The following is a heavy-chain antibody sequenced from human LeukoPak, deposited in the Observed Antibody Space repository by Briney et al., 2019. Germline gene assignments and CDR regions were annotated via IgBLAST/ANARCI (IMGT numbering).Heavy chain of an antibody. D-gene: IGHD3-10*01. CDR1: GGTYNNYA. CDR2: ILPVFGTS. V-gene: IGHV1-69*13. Sequence: SVKVSCKASGGTYNNYAITWVRQAPGQGLEWVGGILPVFGTSNYAQRFRGRVTITADESTGTTYMELSSLRSEDTAVYYCARDHRGFYYGSGNYYYLDVWGKGTTVTVSS. J-gene: IGHJ6*03. CDR3: ARDHRGFYYGSGNYYYLDV.